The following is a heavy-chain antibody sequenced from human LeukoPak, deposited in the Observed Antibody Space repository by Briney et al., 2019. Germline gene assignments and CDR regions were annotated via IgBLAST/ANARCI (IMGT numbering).Heavy chain of an antibody. CDR3: ARDVSSTNRRDWFDP. V-gene: IGHV3-21*01. D-gene: IGHD2-2*01. Sequence: GGSLRLSCAASGFTFSSYSMNWVRQAPGKGLEWVSSISSSSSYIYYADSVKGRFTISRDNAKNSLYLQMNSLRAEDTAVYYCARDVSSTNRRDWFDPWGQGTLVTISS. J-gene: IGHJ5*02. CDR1: GFTFSSYS. CDR2: ISSSSSYI.